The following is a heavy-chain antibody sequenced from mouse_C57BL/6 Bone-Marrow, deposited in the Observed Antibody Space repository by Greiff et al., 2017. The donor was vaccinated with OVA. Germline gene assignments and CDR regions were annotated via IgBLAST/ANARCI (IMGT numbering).Heavy chain of an antibody. CDR3: AKTGFITTVVATLDCYFDV. Sequence: VQLVESGPGLVQPSQCLSITCTVSGFSFTSYGIHWVRQPPGTGLEWLGVIWRGGSADYYAAFISRLSISKDHSKSQVFFKMNSLQADDTAIYYWAKTGFITTVVATLDCYFDVWGTGTTVTVSS. CDR2: IWRGGSA. J-gene: IGHJ1*03. CDR1: GFSFTSYG. D-gene: IGHD1-1*01. V-gene: IGHV2-4*01.